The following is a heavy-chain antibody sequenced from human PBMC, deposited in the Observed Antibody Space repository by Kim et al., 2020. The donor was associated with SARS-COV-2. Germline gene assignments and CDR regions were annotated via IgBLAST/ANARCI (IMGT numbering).Heavy chain of an antibody. CDR2: ISYDGSDK. CDR3: ARSQISYHSSDGHTRRSYYYYGMDV. V-gene: IGHV3-30*04. CDR1: GFTFSIYT. D-gene: IGHD3-22*01. Sequence: GGSLRLSCSASGFTFSIYTLHWVRQAPGKGLEWVALISYDGSDKYYADSVKGRFTMSRDNSKNTLYLQINILRAEDTAVYYCARSQISYHSSDGHTRRSYYYYGMDVWGQGPTVTVSS. J-gene: IGHJ6*02.